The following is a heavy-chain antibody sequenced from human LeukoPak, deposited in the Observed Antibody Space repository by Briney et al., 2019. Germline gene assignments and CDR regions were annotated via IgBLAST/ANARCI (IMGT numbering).Heavy chain of an antibody. CDR3: AAPIAVDEYYYGMDV. CDR1: GYTFTGYY. J-gene: IGHJ6*02. V-gene: IGHV1-69*02. Sequence: ASVKVSCKASGYTFTGYYMHWVRQAPGQGLEWMGRIIPILGIANYAQKFQGRVTITADKSTSTAYMELSSLRSEDAAVYYCAAPIAVDEYYYGMDVWGQGTTVTVSS. D-gene: IGHD6-19*01. CDR2: IIPILGIA.